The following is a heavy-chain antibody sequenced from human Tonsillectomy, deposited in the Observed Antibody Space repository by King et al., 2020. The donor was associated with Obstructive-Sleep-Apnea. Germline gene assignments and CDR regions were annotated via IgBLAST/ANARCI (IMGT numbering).Heavy chain of an antibody. J-gene: IGHJ6*02. CDR3: ASHCSSATCFDYYYGMDV. Sequence: EVQLVESGGGLVQPGGSLRLSCAASAFTFSTYWVNWVRQAPGKGLEWVANINQDGSEKYYVDSVKARFTISRDNAKNSLYLQMNSLRAEDTAVYYCASHCSSATCFDYYYGMDVWGQGTTVTVSS. D-gene: IGHD2-2*01. CDR1: AFTFSTYW. V-gene: IGHV3-7*03. CDR2: INQDGSEK.